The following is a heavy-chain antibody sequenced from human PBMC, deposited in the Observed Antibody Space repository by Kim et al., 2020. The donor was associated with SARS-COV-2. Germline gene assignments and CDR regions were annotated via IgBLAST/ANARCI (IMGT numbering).Heavy chain of an antibody. CDR2: IYYSGST. CDR3: ARQNKGTYYYDQTIDY. CDR1: GGSISSSSYY. Sequence: SETLSLTCTVSGGSISSSSYYWGWIRQPPGKGLEWIGSIYYSGSTYYNPSLKSRVTISVDTSKNQFSLKLSSVTAADTAVYYCARQNKGTYYYDQTIDYWGQGTLVTVSS. D-gene: IGHD3-22*01. J-gene: IGHJ4*02. V-gene: IGHV4-39*01.